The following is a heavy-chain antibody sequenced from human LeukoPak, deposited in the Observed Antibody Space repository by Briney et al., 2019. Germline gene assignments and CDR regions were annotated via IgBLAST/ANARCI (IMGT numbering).Heavy chain of an antibody. D-gene: IGHD2-2*02. Sequence: SETLSLTCTVSGGSVSSGSCYWSWIRQPPGTGLEWIGYIYYSGSTNYNPSLKSRVTISVDTPKNQFSLKLSSVTAADTAVYYCARGGVVPAAIEIGFDYWGQGTLVTVSS. CDR3: ARGGVVPAAIEIGFDY. CDR1: GGSVSSGSCY. CDR2: IYYSGST. J-gene: IGHJ4*02. V-gene: IGHV4-61*01.